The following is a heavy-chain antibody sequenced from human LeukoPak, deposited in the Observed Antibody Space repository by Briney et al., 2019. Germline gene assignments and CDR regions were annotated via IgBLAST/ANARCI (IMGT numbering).Heavy chain of an antibody. CDR3: ARGEGNHYYYGMDA. J-gene: IGHJ6*02. D-gene: IGHD1-26*01. CDR1: GGSISSYY. V-gene: IGHV4-59*01. Sequence: SETLSLTCTVSGGSISSYYWSWIRQPPGKGLEWIGYIYYSGSTNYNPSLKSRVTISVDTSKNQFSLKLSSVTAADTAVYYCARGEGNHYYYGMDAWGQGTTVTVSS. CDR2: IYYSGST.